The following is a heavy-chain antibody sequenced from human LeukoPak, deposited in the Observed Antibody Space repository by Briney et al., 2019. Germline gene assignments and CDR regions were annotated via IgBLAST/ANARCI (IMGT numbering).Heavy chain of an antibody. V-gene: IGHV3-30*02. D-gene: IGHD6-6*01. J-gene: IGHJ6*03. CDR1: GFTFSSYG. CDR3: ARDWGVSARPGYMDV. Sequence: GGSLRLSCAASGFTFSSYGMHWVRQAPGKGLEWVAFIRYDGSNKYYADSVKGRFTISRDNSKKKLYLQMNSLRAEDTAVYYCARDWGVSARPGYMDVWGKGTTVTVSS. CDR2: IRYDGSNK.